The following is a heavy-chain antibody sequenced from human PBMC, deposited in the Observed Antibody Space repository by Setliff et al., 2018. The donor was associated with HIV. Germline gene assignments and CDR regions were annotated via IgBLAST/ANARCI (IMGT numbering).Heavy chain of an antibody. CDR1: GGSFSGNY. CDR2: INHRGST. D-gene: IGHD2-15*01. V-gene: IGHV4-34*01. J-gene: IGHJ6*03. CDR3: ARGPGGWQRDYYYYMDV. Sequence: SETLSLTCAVYGGSFSGNYWSWIRQPPGKGLEWIGEINHRGSTNYNPSLKSRVIISVDLSKNQFSLKLSSVTAADTAVYYCARGPGGWQRDYYYYMDVWGKGTTVTVSS.